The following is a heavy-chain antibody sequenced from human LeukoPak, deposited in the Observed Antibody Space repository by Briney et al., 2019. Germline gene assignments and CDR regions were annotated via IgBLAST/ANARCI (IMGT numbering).Heavy chain of an antibody. CDR2: IYSGGST. V-gene: IGHV3-53*01. Sequence: GGSLRLSCAASGFTVSSNYMSWVRQAPGKGLEWVSVIYSGGSTYYADSVKGRFTISRDNSKNMLYLQMNSLRAEDTAVYYCARDLARRELFGYWGQGTLVTVSS. CDR3: ARDLARRELFGY. D-gene: IGHD3-10*01. J-gene: IGHJ4*02. CDR1: GFTVSSNY.